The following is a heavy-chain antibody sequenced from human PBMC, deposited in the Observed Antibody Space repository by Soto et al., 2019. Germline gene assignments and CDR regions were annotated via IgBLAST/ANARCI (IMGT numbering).Heavy chain of an antibody. Sequence: SGPTLVNPTQTLTLTCTFSGFSLSTSGMCVSWIRQPPGKALEWLARIDWDDDKYYSTSLKTRLTISKDTSKNQVVLTMTNMDLLDTATYYCARRWSSSSALDYWGQGTLVTVST. CDR1: GFSLSTSGMC. CDR3: ARRWSSSSALDY. V-gene: IGHV2-70*11. CDR2: IDWDDDK. J-gene: IGHJ4*02. D-gene: IGHD6-6*01.